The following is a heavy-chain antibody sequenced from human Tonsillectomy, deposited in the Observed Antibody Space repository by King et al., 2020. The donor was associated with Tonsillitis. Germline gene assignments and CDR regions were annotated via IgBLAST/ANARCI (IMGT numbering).Heavy chain of an antibody. Sequence: QLQESGPGLVKPSQTLSLTCTVSGGSISSGDYYWSWIRQPPGKGLEWIGYIYYSGSTYYNPSLKSRVTISVDTSKNQFSLKLSSVTAADTAVYYCSRDRGDSDYFDYWGQGTLVTVSS. J-gene: IGHJ4*02. V-gene: IGHV4-30-4*01. D-gene: IGHD2-21*02. CDR1: GGSISSGDYY. CDR3: SRDRGDSDYFDY. CDR2: IYYSGST.